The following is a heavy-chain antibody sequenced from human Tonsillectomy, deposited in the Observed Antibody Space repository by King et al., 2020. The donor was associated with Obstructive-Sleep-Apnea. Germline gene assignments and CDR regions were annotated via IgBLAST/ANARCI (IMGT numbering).Heavy chain of an antibody. D-gene: IGHD3-22*01. V-gene: IGHV3-21*01. Sequence: VQLVESGGGLVKPGGALRLSCAASGFTFSSYSMNWVRQAPGKGLEWVSSISNSSSYMYYAGSVKGRLTISRDNAKNSLYLRMNSLRAEDTAVYYCARDNYDSSGYFLSYFDYWGQGTLVTVSS. CDR1: GFTFSSYS. CDR2: ISNSSSYM. J-gene: IGHJ4*02. CDR3: ARDNYDSSGYFLSYFDY.